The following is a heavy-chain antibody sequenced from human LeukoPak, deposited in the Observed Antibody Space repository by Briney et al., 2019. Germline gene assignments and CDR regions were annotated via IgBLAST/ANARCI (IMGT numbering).Heavy chain of an antibody. J-gene: IGHJ6*04. Sequence: GSLRLSCAASGFTFSIYWMSWVRQTPGKGLEWVANIKQDGTEKYYVDSVKDRFTISRDSAKNSLYLQMNSLRAEDTAVYYCAELGITMIGGVWGKGTTVTISS. CDR2: IKQDGTEK. D-gene: IGHD3-10*02. CDR1: GFTFSIYW. V-gene: IGHV3-7*01. CDR3: AELGITMIGGV.